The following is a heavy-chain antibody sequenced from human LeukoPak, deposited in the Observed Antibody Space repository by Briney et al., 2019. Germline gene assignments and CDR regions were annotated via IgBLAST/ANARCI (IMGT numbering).Heavy chain of an antibody. V-gene: IGHV3-53*01. Sequence: GGSLRLSCAASGFAFSDNYMSWVRQAPGKGLEWVSVISSGGSTYTTDSMKGRLTISRDNSDNTLYLQINTLRAEDTAIYYCADIFGVGVWGKGTTVTVSS. D-gene: IGHD3-3*02. CDR1: GFAFSDNY. CDR3: ADIFGVGV. J-gene: IGHJ6*04. CDR2: ISSGGST.